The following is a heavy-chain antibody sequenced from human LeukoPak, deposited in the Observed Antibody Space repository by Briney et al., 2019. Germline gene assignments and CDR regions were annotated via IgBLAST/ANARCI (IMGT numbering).Heavy chain of an antibody. CDR1: S. Sequence: SMNWVRQAPGKGLEWVSSISSSSSYIYYADSVKGRFTISRDNAKNSLYLQMNSLRAEDTAVYYCARMVQGVTDYWGQGTLVTVSS. D-gene: IGHD4-11*01. CDR2: ISSSSSYI. V-gene: IGHV3-21*01. J-gene: IGHJ4*02. CDR3: ARMVQGVTDY.